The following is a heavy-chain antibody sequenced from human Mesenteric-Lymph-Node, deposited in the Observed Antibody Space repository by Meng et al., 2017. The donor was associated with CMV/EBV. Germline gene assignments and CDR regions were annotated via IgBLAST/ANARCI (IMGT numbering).Heavy chain of an antibody. J-gene: IGHJ6*02. CDR1: GFTFSSYA. V-gene: IGHV3-23*03. D-gene: IGHD3-10*01. CDR2: IDSGGAST. Sequence: GESLKISCAASGFTFSSYAMSWVRQAPGKGLEWVAGIDSGGASTYNSDSVKGRFTVSRDDSKNTLYLQMNSLRVEDTAVYYCARGQRLLWFGELLSNDYYYGMDVWGQGTTVTVSS. CDR3: ARGQRLLWFGELLSNDYYYGMDV.